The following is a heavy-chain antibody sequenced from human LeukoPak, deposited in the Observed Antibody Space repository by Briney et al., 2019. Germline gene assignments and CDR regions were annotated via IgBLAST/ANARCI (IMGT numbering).Heavy chain of an antibody. Sequence: GGSLRLSCAASGFNFGNYAMSWVRQAPGKGLEWVSGVSDGGGSTHYADSVKGRFAISRDTSKNTLYLQMNSLRVEDTAIYFCATGGYSGLFLFNYWGQGTLVTVSS. CDR3: ATGGYSGLFLFNY. CDR2: VSDGGGST. CDR1: GFNFGNYA. V-gene: IGHV3-23*01. D-gene: IGHD1-26*01. J-gene: IGHJ4*02.